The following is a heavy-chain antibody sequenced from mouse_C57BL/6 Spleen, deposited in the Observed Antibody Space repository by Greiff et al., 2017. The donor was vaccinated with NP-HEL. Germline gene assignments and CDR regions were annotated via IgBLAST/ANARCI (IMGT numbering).Heavy chain of an antibody. V-gene: IGHV3-8*01. CDR2: ISYSGST. Sequence: EVNVVESGPGLAKPSQTLSLTCSVTGYSITSDYWNWIRKFPGNKLEYMGYISYSGSTYYNPSLKSRISITRDTSKNQYYLQLHSVTTEDTATNYCARAPQSGSSYYFDYWGQGTTLTVSS. CDR3: ARAPQSGSSYYFDY. D-gene: IGHD1-1*01. J-gene: IGHJ2*01. CDR1: GYSITSDY.